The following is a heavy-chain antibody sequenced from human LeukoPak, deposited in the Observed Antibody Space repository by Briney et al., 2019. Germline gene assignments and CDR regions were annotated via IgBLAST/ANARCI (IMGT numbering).Heavy chain of an antibody. CDR1: GFTFSGSA. Sequence: GGSLRPSCAASGFTFSGSAMHWVRQASGKGLEWVGRIRSKANSYATAYAASVKGRFTISRDDSKNTAYLQMNGLKTEDTAVYYCTSFSGYCSSTSCPIGAFDIWGQGTMVTVSS. J-gene: IGHJ3*02. CDR2: IRSKANSYAT. D-gene: IGHD2-2*01. CDR3: TSFSGYCSSTSCPIGAFDI. V-gene: IGHV3-73*01.